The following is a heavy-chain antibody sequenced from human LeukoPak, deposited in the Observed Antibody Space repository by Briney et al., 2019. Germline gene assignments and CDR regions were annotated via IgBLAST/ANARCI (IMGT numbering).Heavy chain of an antibody. CDR1: GFTFSSYS. V-gene: IGHV3-21*01. J-gene: IGHJ4*02. CDR2: ISATSSYI. D-gene: IGHD3-22*01. Sequence: GGSLRLSCAASGFTFSSYSMNWVRQTPGKGLEWVSSISATSSYIYYADSARGRFTISRDNAKNSLYLQMNSLRAEDTAVYYCARGAYDSSGYPLEYWGQGTLVTVSS. CDR3: ARGAYDSSGYPLEY.